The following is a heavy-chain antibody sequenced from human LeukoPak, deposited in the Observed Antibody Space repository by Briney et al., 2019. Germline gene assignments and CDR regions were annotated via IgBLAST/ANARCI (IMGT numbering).Heavy chain of an antibody. CDR3: AHGAMYQLDY. CDR2: IIGGGGST. CDR1: GFSFSSHG. J-gene: IGHJ4*02. Sequence: GGSLRLSCAASGFSFSSHGMSWVRQAPGKGLEWVSGIIGGGGSTYYADSVKGRFTISGDNSRNTLFLQMNSLRAEDTAVYYCAHGAMYQLDYWGQGTLVTVSS. D-gene: IGHD2-2*01. V-gene: IGHV3-23*01.